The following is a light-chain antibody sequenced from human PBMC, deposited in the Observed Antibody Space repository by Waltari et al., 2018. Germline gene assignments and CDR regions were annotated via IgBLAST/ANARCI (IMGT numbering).Light chain of an antibody. J-gene: IGKJ3*01. CDR1: QSVLYSANNRNY. CDR3: QQYYSPFT. Sequence: DIVMTQSPDSLAVSLGERAIINCKSSQSVLYSANNRNYLAWYQQKPGQPPKLLIFWASTRESGVPDRFSGSGSGTDFTLTISSLQAEDVAVYYCQQYYSPFTFGPGTKLEIK. V-gene: IGKV4-1*01. CDR2: WAS.